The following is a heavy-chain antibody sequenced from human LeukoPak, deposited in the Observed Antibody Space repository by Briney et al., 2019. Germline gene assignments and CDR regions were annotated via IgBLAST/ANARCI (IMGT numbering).Heavy chain of an antibody. V-gene: IGHV1-69*06. D-gene: IGHD3-3*01. CDR1: GGTFSSYA. J-gene: IGHJ5*02. CDR3: AREWYDFWSGQVNWFDP. CDR2: IIPIFGTA. Sequence: SVKVSCKASGGTFSSYAISWVRQAPGQGLEWMGGIIPIFGTANYAQKFQGRVTITADKSTSTAYMELSSLRSEDTAVYYCAREWYDFWSGQVNWFDPWGQGTLVTVSS.